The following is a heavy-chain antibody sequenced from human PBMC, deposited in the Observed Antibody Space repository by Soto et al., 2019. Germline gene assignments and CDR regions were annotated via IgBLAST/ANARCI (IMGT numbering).Heavy chain of an antibody. V-gene: IGHV4-34*01. D-gene: IGHD2-2*01. J-gene: IGHJ6*03. CDR1: GGSFSGYY. Sequence: SETLSLTCAVYGGSFSGYYWSWIRQPPGKGLEWIGEINHSGSTNYNPSFKSRVTMSVDTSKSQFSLNLISVTAADTAVYYCARVDIVVVPAVQGYYYYMDVWGKGTTVTVSS. CDR2: INHSGST. CDR3: ARVDIVVVPAVQGYYYYMDV.